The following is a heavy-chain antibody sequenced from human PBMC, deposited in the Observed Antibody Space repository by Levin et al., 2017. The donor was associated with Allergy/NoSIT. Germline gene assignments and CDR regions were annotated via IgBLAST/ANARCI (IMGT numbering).Heavy chain of an antibody. Sequence: GESLKISCTASGVIFSDHYMDWVRQAPGKGLEWVGRIRNRADSYITEYAASVTGRFTISRVDSLNSLYLQMNSLKIEDTAVYYYARMRNMSGWKYWYFDLWGRGTLVTVSS. J-gene: IGHJ2*01. V-gene: IGHV3-72*01. CDR3: ARMRNMSGWKYWYFDL. CDR2: IRNRADSYIT. D-gene: IGHD6-19*01. CDR1: GVIFSDHY.